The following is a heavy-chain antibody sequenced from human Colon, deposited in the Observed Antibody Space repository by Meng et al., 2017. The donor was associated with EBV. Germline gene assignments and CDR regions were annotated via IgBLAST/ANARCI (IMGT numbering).Heavy chain of an antibody. V-gene: IGHV4-31*03. D-gene: IGHD5-24*01. CDR1: AGSISSVGYY. Sequence: QGQLKEWGPGGVKLSQTLSLTCTASAGSISSVGYYWSWIRQHAGKGREWIGYIYYSGGTYYYPSLKGRVTISLATSKNQFSLKLSSVTAADTAVYYCARGPSRWLQFSFDYWGQGTLVTVSS. CDR3: ARGPSRWLQFSFDY. CDR2: IYYSGGT. J-gene: IGHJ4*02.